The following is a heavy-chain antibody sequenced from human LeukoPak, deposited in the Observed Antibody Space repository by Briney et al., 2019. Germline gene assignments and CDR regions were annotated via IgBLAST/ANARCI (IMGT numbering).Heavy chain of an antibody. CDR3: ARVRAAADKLTDAFDI. V-gene: IGHV4-34*01. J-gene: IGHJ3*02. CDR1: GESFSGYY. D-gene: IGHD6-13*01. Sequence: SETLSLTCAVYGESFSGYYWNWIRQPPGKGLEWIGEINDSGSTNYNPSLKSRVTISVDTSKNQFSLKLSSVTAADTAVYYCARVRAAADKLTDAFDIWGQGTMVTVSS. CDR2: INDSGST.